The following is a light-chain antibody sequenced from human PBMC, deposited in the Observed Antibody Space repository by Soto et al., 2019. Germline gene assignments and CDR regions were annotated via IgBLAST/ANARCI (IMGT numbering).Light chain of an antibody. CDR1: QDINKN. Sequence: DIQMTQSPSSLSASVGDRVTITCQASQDINKNLIWYQQKPGKAPKLLIYDASDLESGVPSRFSGSGSGTDFTLTISSLQPEDFATYFCQQSYSRPRAFGQGTKVDIK. V-gene: IGKV1-39*01. CDR3: QQSYSRPRA. CDR2: DAS. J-gene: IGKJ1*01.